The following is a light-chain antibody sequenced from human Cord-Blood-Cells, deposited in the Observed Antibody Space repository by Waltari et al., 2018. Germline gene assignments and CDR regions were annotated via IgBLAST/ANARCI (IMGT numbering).Light chain of an antibody. J-gene: IGLJ2*01. Sequence: SYDLTQPPSVSVSPGQTASITCSGDQLGDKYACWYQQQPGQSPVLVIYQDSKRPSGIPERLSGSNSGNTATLTISGTQAMDEADYYCQAWDSSTAVFGGGTKLTVL. CDR3: QAWDSSTAV. V-gene: IGLV3-1*01. CDR1: QLGDKY. CDR2: QDS.